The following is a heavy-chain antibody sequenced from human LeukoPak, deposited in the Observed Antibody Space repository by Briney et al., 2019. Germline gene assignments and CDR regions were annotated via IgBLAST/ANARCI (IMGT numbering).Heavy chain of an antibody. J-gene: IGHJ4*02. V-gene: IGHV1-18*01. CDR2: ISAYNGNT. CDR1: GYTFTSYG. D-gene: IGHD3-3*01. Sequence: GASVKVSCTASGYTFTSYGISWVRQAPGQGLEWMGWISAYNGNTNSAQKLQGRVTMTTDTSTSTAYMELRSLRSDDTAVYYCARDVGFSIYDFWSGYYSPLDYWGQGTLVTVSS. CDR3: ARDVGFSIYDFWSGYYSPLDY.